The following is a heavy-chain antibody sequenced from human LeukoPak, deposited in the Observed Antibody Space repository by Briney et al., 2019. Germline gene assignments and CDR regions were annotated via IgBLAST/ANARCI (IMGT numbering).Heavy chain of an antibody. CDR2: IKQDGSEK. J-gene: IGHJ4*02. Sequence: GGSLRLSCAASGFTFSSYWMSWVRQAPGKGLEWVANIKQDGSEKYYVDSVKGRFTISRDNAKNSLYLQMNSLRAEDTAAYYCAREYSSGWIYYFDYWGQGTLVTVSS. D-gene: IGHD6-19*01. V-gene: IGHV3-7*01. CDR1: GFTFSSYW. CDR3: AREYSSGWIYYFDY.